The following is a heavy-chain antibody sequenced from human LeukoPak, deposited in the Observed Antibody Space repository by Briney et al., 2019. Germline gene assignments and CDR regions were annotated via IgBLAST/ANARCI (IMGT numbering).Heavy chain of an antibody. V-gene: IGHV4-59*08. Sequence: SETLSLTCTVSGGSISSYYWSWIRQPPGKGLEWIGYIYYSGSTNYNPSLKSRVTISADTSKNQFSLKLSSVTAADTAVYDCARHLIAVAAVDYWGQRTLVTVSS. J-gene: IGHJ4*02. CDR2: IYYSGST. CDR3: ARHLIAVAAVDY. D-gene: IGHD6-19*01. CDR1: GGSISSYY.